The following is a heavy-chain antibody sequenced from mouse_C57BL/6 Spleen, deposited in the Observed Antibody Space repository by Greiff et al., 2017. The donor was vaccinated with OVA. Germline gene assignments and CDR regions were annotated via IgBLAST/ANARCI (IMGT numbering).Heavy chain of an antibody. V-gene: IGHV1-26*01. CDR1: GYTFTDYY. Sequence: EVQLQQSGPELVKPGASVKISCKASGYTFTDYYMNWVKQSHGKSLEWIGDINPNNGGTSYNQKFKGKATLTVDKSSSTAYMELRSLASEDSAVYYSARGNLDYWGKGTTLTVSS. CDR3: ARGNLDY. J-gene: IGHJ2*01. CDR2: INPNNGGT.